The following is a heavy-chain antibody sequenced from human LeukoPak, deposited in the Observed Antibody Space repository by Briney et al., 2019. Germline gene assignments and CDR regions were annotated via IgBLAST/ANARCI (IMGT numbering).Heavy chain of an antibody. CDR2: FNLQHST. CDR3: ARGPSIAAAGTWLYWFDP. J-gene: IGHJ5*02. CDR1: GGSITQTNY. V-gene: IGHV4-4*02. Sequence: GTLSLTCDVSGGSITQTNYWTWVRQPPGKGLEWIGQFNLQHSTNYNPSLMGRDAISVDTSENHVSLQLTFVTAADTAVYYCARGPSIAAAGTWLYWFDPWGQGTLVTVSS. D-gene: IGHD6-13*01.